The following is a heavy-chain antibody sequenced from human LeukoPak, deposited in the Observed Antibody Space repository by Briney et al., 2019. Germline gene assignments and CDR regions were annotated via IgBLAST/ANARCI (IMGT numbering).Heavy chain of an antibody. D-gene: IGHD2-2*01. Sequence: GGSLRLSCAASGFTFSSYAMHWVRQAPGKGLEWVAVISYDGSNKCYADSVKGRFTISRDNSKNTLYLQMNSLRAEDTAVYYCARERLPAANNWFDPWGQGTLVTVSS. CDR1: GFTFSSYA. CDR2: ISYDGSNK. V-gene: IGHV3-30-3*01. CDR3: ARERLPAANNWFDP. J-gene: IGHJ5*02.